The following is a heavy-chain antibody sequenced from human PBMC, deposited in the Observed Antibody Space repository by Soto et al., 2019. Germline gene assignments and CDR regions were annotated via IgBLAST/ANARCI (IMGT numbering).Heavy chain of an antibody. D-gene: IGHD2-2*01. CDR2: IKEDGGEK. J-gene: IGHJ3*02. V-gene: IGHV3-7*01. CDR1: GFTFSAYW. CDR3: ARAVVPVENYAFDI. Sequence: EVQLVESGGGLVQPGGSLRLSCAASGFTFSAYWMSWVRQAPGKGLEWVANIKEDGGEKYYVDSVKGRFTISRDNAKNSLYLQMNSLRAEDTAVYYCARAVVPVENYAFDIWGQGKMVTVSS.